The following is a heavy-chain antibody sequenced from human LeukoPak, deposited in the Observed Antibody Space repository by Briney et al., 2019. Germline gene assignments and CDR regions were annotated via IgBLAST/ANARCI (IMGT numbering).Heavy chain of an antibody. J-gene: IGHJ1*01. CDR2: IQKDGSKE. CDR3: AKGGEQVSWNFQN. V-gene: IGHV3-30*02. CDR1: RFTFSSYG. Sequence: GGSLRLSCAVSRFTFSSYGMHWVRQASGKGLEWVAYIQKDGSKEQYADSVKGRFSISRDNSKNTLYLQMNSLRAEDTAVYYCAKGGEQVSWNFQNWGQGTLVTVSS. D-gene: IGHD1/OR15-1a*01.